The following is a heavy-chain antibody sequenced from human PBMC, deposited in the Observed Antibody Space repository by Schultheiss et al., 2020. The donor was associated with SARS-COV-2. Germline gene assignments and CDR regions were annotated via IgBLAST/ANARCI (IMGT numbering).Heavy chain of an antibody. J-gene: IGHJ4*02. CDR1: GLPFSAYG. V-gene: IGHV3-23*01. D-gene: IGHD1-26*01. CDR2: ISGSGGST. Sequence: GGSLRLSCAASGLPFSAYGMHWVRQAPGKGLVWVSAISGSGGSTYYADSVKGRFTISRDNSKNTLYLQMNSLRAEDTAVYYCAKDRVGATGSDYWGQGTLVTVSS. CDR3: AKDRVGATGSDY.